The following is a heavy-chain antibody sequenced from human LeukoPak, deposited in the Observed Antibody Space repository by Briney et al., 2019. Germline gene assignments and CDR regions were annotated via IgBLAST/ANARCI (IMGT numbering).Heavy chain of an antibody. V-gene: IGHV3-48*01. Sequence: PGGSLRLSCAVSGFTFSSYGMNWVRQVPGKGLEWVSYISSSSNTINYADSVKGRFTISRDNAKNSLYLQMNSLRVEDTAMYYCARGGAARPDYWGQGTLVTVSS. D-gene: IGHD6-6*01. CDR3: ARGGAARPDY. CDR2: ISSSSNTI. J-gene: IGHJ4*02. CDR1: GFTFSSYG.